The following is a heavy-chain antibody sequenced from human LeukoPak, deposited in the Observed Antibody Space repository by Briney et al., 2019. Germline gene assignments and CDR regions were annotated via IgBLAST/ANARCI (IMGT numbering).Heavy chain of an antibody. Sequence: GGSLRLSCAASGFTFISYAMSGVREAPGKGLEWVSAIIGSGGSTYYADSVKGRFSLSRDNSKNTRYLQMSSLTAEDTAVYYCAKVKRWLVTISNASDIWGQGTMVTVSS. J-gene: IGHJ3*02. CDR2: IIGSGGST. V-gene: IGHV3-23*01. D-gene: IGHD3-10*01. CDR3: AKVKRWLVTISNASDI. CDR1: GFTFISYA.